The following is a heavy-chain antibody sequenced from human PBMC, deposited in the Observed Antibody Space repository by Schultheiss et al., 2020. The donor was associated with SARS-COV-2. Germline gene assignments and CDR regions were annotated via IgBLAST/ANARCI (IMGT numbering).Heavy chain of an antibody. CDR2: ISSSSSYI. D-gene: IGHD1-14*01. J-gene: IGHJ6*02. CDR1: GFTLADYA. Sequence: GESLKISCTTSGFTLADYALSWFRQAPGKGLEWVSSISSSSSYIYYADSVKGRFTISRDNSKNTLYLQMNSLRSEDTAVYYCARDHHAEGVDVWGQGTTVTVSS. CDR3: ARDHHAEGVDV. V-gene: IGHV3-21*04.